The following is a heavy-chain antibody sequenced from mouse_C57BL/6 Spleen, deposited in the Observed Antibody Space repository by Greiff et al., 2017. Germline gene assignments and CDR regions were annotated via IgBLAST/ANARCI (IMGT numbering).Heavy chain of an antibody. CDR3: GCARVGPFDD. CDR2: INPSSGYT. CDR1: GYTFTSYW. J-gene: IGHJ2*01. V-gene: IGHV1-7*01. Sequence: QVQLQQSGAELVKPGASVKLSCKASGYTFTSYWMHWVKQRPGQGLEWIGNINPSSGYTNYNQKFKGKATLTVDKSSSTAYMQLNSLTSEDSAVDYCGCARVGPFDDWGQGTTVTVSS. D-gene: IGHD3-3*01.